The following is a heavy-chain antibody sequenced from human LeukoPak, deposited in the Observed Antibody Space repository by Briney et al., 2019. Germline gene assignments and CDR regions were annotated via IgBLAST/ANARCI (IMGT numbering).Heavy chain of an antibody. J-gene: IGHJ4*02. Sequence: GESLKISCKGSGYSFTSYWIGWVRQMPGKGLEWMGIIYPNDSDTRYSPSFQGQVTISADKSISTAYLQWSSLKASDTAMYYCARRAPLSGESFDYWGQGTLVTVSS. D-gene: IGHD4-17*01. CDR3: ARRAPLSGESFDY. V-gene: IGHV5-51*01. CDR1: GYSFTSYW. CDR2: IYPNDSDT.